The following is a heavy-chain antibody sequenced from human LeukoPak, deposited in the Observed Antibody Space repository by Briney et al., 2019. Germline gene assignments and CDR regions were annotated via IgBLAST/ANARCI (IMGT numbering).Heavy chain of an antibody. CDR2: IYYSRGT. J-gene: IGHJ4*02. CDR1: GGSITTYY. CDR3: ARGFELGEDC. V-gene: IGHV4-59*01. Sequence: PSETLSLTCTVSGGSITTYYWSWIRQPPGKGLEWIGYIYYSRGTMYNPSLKSRVTISIDTSKNQFSLKLSSVTAADTAVYYCARGFELGEDCWGQGTLVTVSS. D-gene: IGHD7-27*01.